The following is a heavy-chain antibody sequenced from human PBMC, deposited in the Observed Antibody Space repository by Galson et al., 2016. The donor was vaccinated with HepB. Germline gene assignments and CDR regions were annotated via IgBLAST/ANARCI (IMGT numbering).Heavy chain of an antibody. Sequence: SETLSLTCTVSGGSISSDYWNWIRQPPGKGLEWVGYIDYSGGTNYNPSLKSRVTMSVDTSKKQFSLRLRSVTAADTAVYHCARGVGSSSWFRFDPWGQGALVTVSS. D-gene: IGHD6-13*01. J-gene: IGHJ5*02. CDR1: GGSISSDY. V-gene: IGHV4-59*12. CDR2: IDYSGGT. CDR3: ARGVGSSSWFRFDP.